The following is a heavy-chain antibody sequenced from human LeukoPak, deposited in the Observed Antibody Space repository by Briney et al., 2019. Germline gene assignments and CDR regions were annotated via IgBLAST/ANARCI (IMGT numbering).Heavy chain of an antibody. V-gene: IGHV3-7*01. Sequence: GGSLRLSCAASGFTFSYYWMSWVRQAPGKGPEWVANIKQDGTEKYYVDSVKGRFTISRDNAKNSLYLQMNSLRAEDTAVYYCARHYYDTSGYYGRDYFDYWGQGTLIAVSS. CDR3: ARHYYDTSGYYGRDYFDY. CDR2: IKQDGTEK. J-gene: IGHJ4*02. CDR1: GFTFSYYW. D-gene: IGHD3-22*01.